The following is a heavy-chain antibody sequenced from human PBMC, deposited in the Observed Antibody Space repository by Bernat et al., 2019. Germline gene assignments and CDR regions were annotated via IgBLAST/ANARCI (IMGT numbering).Heavy chain of an antibody. Sequence: EVQLLESGGGLVQPGGSLRLSCAASGFTFSSYAMSWVRQAPGKGLEWVSAISCSGGSTYYADAVKGRFTISRDNSKNTLYLQMNSLRAEDTAVYYCAKDSADSSGWYTTLYYYGMDVWGQGTTVTVSS. CDR3: AKDSADSSGWYTTLYYYGMDV. CDR1: GFTFSSYA. CDR2: ISCSGGST. V-gene: IGHV3-23*01. D-gene: IGHD6-19*01. J-gene: IGHJ6*02.